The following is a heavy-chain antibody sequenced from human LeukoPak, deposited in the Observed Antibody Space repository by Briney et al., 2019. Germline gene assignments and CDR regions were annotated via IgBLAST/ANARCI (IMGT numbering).Heavy chain of an antibody. V-gene: IGHV3-33*01. CDR2: IWYDGSDK. Sequence: PGGSLRLSCAASGFTFSSYGMHWVRQAPGKGLEWVAVIWYDGSDKYYADSVKGRFTISRDNSKNTLYLQMNSLRVEDTAVYYCARVLGDSGWYLGWFDPWGQGTLVTVS. J-gene: IGHJ5*02. CDR1: GFTFSSYG. D-gene: IGHD6-19*01. CDR3: ARVLGDSGWYLGWFDP.